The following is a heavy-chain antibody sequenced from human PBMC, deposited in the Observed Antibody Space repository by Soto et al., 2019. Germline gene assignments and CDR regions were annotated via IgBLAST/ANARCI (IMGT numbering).Heavy chain of an antibody. CDR1: GFTFSSYW. V-gene: IGHV3-74*01. CDR2: INSDGSST. CDR3: ARGPRYDILTGYSGY. Sequence: GGSLRLSCAASGFTFSSYWMHWVRQAPGKGLVWVSRINSDGSSTSYADSVKGRFTISSDNAKNTLYLQMNSLRAEDTAVYYCARGPRYDILTGYSGYWGQGTLVTVSS. J-gene: IGHJ4*02. D-gene: IGHD3-9*01.